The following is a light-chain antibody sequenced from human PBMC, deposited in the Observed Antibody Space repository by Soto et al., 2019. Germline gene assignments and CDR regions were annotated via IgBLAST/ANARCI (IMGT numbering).Light chain of an antibody. CDR1: RSDVGDYNY. Sequence: QSVLTQPASVSGSPGQSITISCTGTRSDVGDYNYVSWYQQHPGRVPKLLIYEVSDRPSGVSNRFSGPKSGNTASLTISGLQAEDEAHYYCSSYTGTYTYVFGTGTKVTVL. V-gene: IGLV2-14*01. CDR2: EVS. CDR3: SSYTGTYTYV. J-gene: IGLJ1*01.